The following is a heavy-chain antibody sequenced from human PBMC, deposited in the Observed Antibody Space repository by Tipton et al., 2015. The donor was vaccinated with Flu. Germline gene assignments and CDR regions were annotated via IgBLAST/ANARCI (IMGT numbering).Heavy chain of an antibody. CDR1: GGSFSGYF. Sequence: TLSLTCSVYGGSFSGYFWTWIRQPPGMGLEWIGDINHIGNTNTNPSLKSRVTISIDTSKSQFFLDLTSMTAADTGIYYCAGARDYGDRGGGWFDPWGQGTLVTVSS. CDR2: INHIGNT. V-gene: IGHV4-34*01. J-gene: IGHJ5*02. CDR3: AGARDYGDRGGGWFDP. D-gene: IGHD4-17*01.